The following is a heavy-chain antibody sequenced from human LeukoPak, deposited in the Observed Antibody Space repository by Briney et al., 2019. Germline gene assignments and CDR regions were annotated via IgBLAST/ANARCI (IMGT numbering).Heavy chain of an antibody. CDR2: IKYHGSDE. V-gene: IGHV3-7*01. CDR1: GFTFSDYW. J-gene: IGHJ6*02. Sequence: GGSLRLSCAASGFTFSDYWMSWVRQAPGKGLEWVANIKYHGSDEHYVDSVRGRFTISRDNDKNSLFLQMNSLRAEDTAVYYCAKGTRDYYYYGMDVWGQGTTVTVSS. CDR3: AKGTRDYYYYGMDV.